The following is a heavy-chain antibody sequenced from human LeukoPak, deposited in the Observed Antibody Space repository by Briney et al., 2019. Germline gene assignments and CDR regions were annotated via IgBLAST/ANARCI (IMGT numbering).Heavy chain of an antibody. CDR1: GGSFSSYY. J-gene: IGHJ4*02. Sequence: PSETLSLTCAVYGGSFSSYYWSWIRQPPGKGLEWIGYIYYSGSTNYNPSLKSRVTISVDTSKNQFSLKLSSVTAADTAVYYCARHKLPRYYFDYWGQGTLVTVSS. CDR2: IYYSGST. V-gene: IGHV4-59*08. CDR3: ARHKLPRYYFDY.